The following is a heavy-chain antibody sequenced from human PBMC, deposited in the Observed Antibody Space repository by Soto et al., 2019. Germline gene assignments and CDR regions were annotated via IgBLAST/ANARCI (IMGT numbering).Heavy chain of an antibody. J-gene: IGHJ3*02. V-gene: IGHV3-48*01. Sequence: GGSLRLSCAASGFTFSSYWMSWVRQAPGKGLEWVSYISSSSSNKYYADSVKGRFTISRDNAKNSLYLQMNSLRAEDTAVYYCARDSVATIGAFDIWGQGTMVTVSS. CDR2: ISSSSSNK. CDR3: ARDSVATIGAFDI. CDR1: GFTFSSYW. D-gene: IGHD5-12*01.